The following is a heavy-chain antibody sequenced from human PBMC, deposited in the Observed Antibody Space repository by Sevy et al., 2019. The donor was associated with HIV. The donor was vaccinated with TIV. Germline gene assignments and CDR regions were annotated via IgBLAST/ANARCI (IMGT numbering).Heavy chain of an antibody. J-gene: IGHJ6*03. CDR3: ARDGPSFSSGWTYYYYYMDV. D-gene: IGHD6-19*01. CDR2: ISSSGSTI. CDR1: GFTFSSYE. Sequence: GGALRLSCAASGFTFSSYEMNWVRQAPGKGLEWVSYISSSGSTIYYADSVKGRFTISRDNAKNSLYLQMNSLRAEDTAVYYCARDGPSFSSGWTYYYYYMDVWGKGTTVTVSS. V-gene: IGHV3-48*03.